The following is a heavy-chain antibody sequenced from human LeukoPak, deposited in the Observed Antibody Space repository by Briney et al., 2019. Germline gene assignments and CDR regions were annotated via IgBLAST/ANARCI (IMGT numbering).Heavy chain of an antibody. D-gene: IGHD5-24*01. CDR2: INAGNGNT. V-gene: IGHV1-3*01. J-gene: IGHJ3*02. Sequence: ASVKVSCKASGYTFTSYAMHWVRQAPGQRLEWMGWINAGNGNTKYSQKFQGRVTITRDTSASTAYMELSSLRSKDTAVYYCARGGRWLQFRIGPPPPAFDIWGQGTMATVSS. CDR3: ARGGRWLQFRIGPPPPAFDI. CDR1: GYTFTSYA.